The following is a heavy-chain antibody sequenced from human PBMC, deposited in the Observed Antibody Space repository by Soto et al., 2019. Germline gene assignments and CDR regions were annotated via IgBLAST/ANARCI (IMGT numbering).Heavy chain of an antibody. CDR3: VVSVLTGYYGGYDY. D-gene: IGHD3-9*01. J-gene: IGHJ4*01. V-gene: IGHV4-59*08. CDR2: IYYSGNT. Sequence: SETRSLTCTGSGGTINSYYRSWFRQPPGKELEWIGYIYYSGNTNYNPSLKSRVTISVNTSKNQYSVKLSSVTAADTAAYSCVVSVLTGYYGGYDYWSQGTLVIVSS. CDR1: GGTINSYY.